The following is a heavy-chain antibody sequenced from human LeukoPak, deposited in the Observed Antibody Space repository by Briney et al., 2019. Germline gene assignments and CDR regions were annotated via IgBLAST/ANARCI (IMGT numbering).Heavy chain of an antibody. CDR1: GFTFSRHG. CDR3: ARDRAWNYFDY. Sequence: GGSLRLSCAVSGFTFSRHGMHWVRQAPGKGLEWVAIISNDGSRKYYAHSVEGRFTISRDNSKNTLYLQMDSLRAEDTAVYYCARDRAWNYFDYWGQGTLVTVSS. J-gene: IGHJ4*02. D-gene: IGHD3-3*01. V-gene: IGHV3-30*03. CDR2: ISNDGSRK.